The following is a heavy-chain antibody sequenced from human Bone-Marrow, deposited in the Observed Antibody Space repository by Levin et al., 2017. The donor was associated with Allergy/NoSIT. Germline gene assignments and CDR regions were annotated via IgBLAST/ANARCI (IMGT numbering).Heavy chain of an antibody. D-gene: IGHD4-11*01. CDR2: SYYGGST. J-gene: IGHJ6*02. CDR1: GVSITSHY. CDR3: ARLVTTVSSYYDATDV. V-gene: IGHV4-59*08. Sequence: SETLSLTCTVSGVSITSHYWSWIRQPPGKGLEWIGYSYYGGSTDYNPSLKSRVTISVDTSKSQFSLKLSSVTAADTAVYYCARLVTTVSSYYDATDVWGQGTTVTVSS.